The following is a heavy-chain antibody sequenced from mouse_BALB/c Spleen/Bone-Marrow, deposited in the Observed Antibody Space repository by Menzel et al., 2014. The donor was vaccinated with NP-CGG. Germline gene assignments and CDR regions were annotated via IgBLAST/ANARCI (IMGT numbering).Heavy chain of an antibody. D-gene: IGHD1-2*01. CDR3: ARRGYYGYHDN. V-gene: IGHV4-2*02. Sequence: EVQRVESGGGLVQPGGSLNLACVASGFDFGRYWMSWARQAPGKGLEWIGEINPGSSTINYSPSLKDKFIMSRDNAKNTLHLQMRKVRSEDTALYYCARRGYYGYHDNWGQGTTLTVSS. CDR1: GFDFGRYW. CDR2: INPGSSTI. J-gene: IGHJ2*01.